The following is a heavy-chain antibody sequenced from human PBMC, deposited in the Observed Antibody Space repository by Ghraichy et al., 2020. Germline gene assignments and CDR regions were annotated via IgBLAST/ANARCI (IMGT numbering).Heavy chain of an antibody. V-gene: IGHV3-21*01. D-gene: IGHD2-21*01. Sequence: GGSLRLSCAGSGFTFSSYSMNWVRQAPGKGLEWVSSISRSGNDIYYADSVKGRFTISRDNAKNSLFLQMNSLRAEDTALYYCAGDSVVSIGYCVFWGQGTLFTVSS. J-gene: IGHJ4*02. CDR3: AGDSVVSIGYCVF. CDR2: ISRSGNDI. CDR1: GFTFSSYS.